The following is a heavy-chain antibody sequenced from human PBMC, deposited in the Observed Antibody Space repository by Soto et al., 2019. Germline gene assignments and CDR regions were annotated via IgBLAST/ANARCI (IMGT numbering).Heavy chain of an antibody. CDR1: GFTFSSDG. V-gene: IGHV3-30*18. D-gene: IGHD3-22*01. Sequence: QVPLVESGGGVVQPGRSLRLSCAASGFTFSSDGMHWVRQAPGKGLEWVAVIAYDGSNKYYAESVKGRFTISRDNSKNTHYLQMNSLRPEDTAVYFCAKDNSSGFDHWGQGTLVTVSS. CDR3: AKDNSSGFDH. CDR2: IAYDGSNK. J-gene: IGHJ4*02.